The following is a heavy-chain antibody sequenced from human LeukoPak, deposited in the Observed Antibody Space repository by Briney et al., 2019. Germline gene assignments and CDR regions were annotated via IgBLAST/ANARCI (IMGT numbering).Heavy chain of an antibody. CDR1: GFTVSSNY. CDR2: IYSGGTT. CDR3: ARGYCSGGSCYSKDYYYMDV. J-gene: IGHJ6*03. Sequence: PGGSLRLSCAASGFTVSSNYMSWVRQAPGKRLEWVSIIYSGGTTYYTDSVKGRFTISRDNSNNMLYLQTNSLRAEDTAVYYCARGYCSGGSCYSKDYYYMDVWGKGTTVTVSS. D-gene: IGHD2-15*01. V-gene: IGHV3-53*01.